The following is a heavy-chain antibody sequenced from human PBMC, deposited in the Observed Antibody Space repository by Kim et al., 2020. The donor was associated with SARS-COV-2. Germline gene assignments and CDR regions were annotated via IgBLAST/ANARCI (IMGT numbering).Heavy chain of an antibody. CDR1: GYTFTNYG. J-gene: IGHJ6*02. CDR2: ISGYNGDT. CDR3: ARVRGSGRYTYYYGLDV. V-gene: IGHV1-18*01. D-gene: IGHD3-10*01. Sequence: ASVKVSCKASGYTFTNYGISWVRQAPGQGLEWMGWISGYNGDTNYAQNLQGRVTVTTDTSTSTAYMELRSLRSDDTAVYYCARVRGSGRYTYYYGLDVWGPGTTVTVSS.